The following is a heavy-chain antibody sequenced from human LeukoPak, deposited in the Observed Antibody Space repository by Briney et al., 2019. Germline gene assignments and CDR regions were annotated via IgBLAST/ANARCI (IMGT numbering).Heavy chain of an antibody. CDR3: ARAGTSGYCSSTSCYFGLFDY. CDR2: INHSGST. Sequence: SETLSLTCAVYGGSFSGYYWSWIRQPPGKGLEWIGEINHSGSTNYNPSLKSRVTISVDTSKNQFSLKLSSVTAADTAVYYCARAGTSGYCSSTSCYFGLFDYWGQGTLVTVSS. D-gene: IGHD2-2*03. V-gene: IGHV4-34*01. J-gene: IGHJ4*02. CDR1: GGSFSGYY.